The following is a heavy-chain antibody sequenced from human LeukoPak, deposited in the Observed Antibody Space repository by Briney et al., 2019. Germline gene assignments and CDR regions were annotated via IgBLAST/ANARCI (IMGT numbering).Heavy chain of an antibody. CDR1: GYTFTSYG. CDR2: ISAYNGNT. CDR3: ARGREEYYGSGSYLDY. Sequence: ASVKVSRKASGYTFTSYGISWVRQAPGQGLEWMGWISAYNGNTNYAQKLQGRVTMTTDTSTSTAYMELRSLRSDDTAVYYCARGREEYYGSGSYLDYWGQGTLVTVSS. D-gene: IGHD3-10*01. V-gene: IGHV1-18*01. J-gene: IGHJ4*02.